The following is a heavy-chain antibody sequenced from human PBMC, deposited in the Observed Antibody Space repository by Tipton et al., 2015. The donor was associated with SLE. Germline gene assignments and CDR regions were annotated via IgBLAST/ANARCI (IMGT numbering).Heavy chain of an antibody. J-gene: IGHJ3*01. CDR1: GFTFNDYT. Sequence: QLVQSGGGMVQPGRSLRLSCAASGFTFNDYTMHWVRQAPGKGLEWVAVVAYDGSFKYYVDSVKGRFTISRDDSQNTLYLQMNSLRVEDTAIYYCAKAQGVIVPNDAFDFGGQGTMVTVSS. D-gene: IGHD2/OR15-2a*01. CDR2: VAYDGSFK. V-gene: IGHV3-30*04. CDR3: AKAQGVIVPNDAFDF.